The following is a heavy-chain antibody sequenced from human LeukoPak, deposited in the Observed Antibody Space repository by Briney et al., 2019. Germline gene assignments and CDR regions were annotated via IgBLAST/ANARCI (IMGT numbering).Heavy chain of an antibody. Sequence: SETLSLTCTVSGGSISSSSYYWGWIRQPPGKGLEWIGSIYYSGSTYYKPSLKSRVTISVDTSKNQFSLKLRFVTAADTAIYYCARGVGSGYTDYWGQGALVTVSS. J-gene: IGHJ4*02. V-gene: IGHV4-39*07. CDR3: ARGVGSGYTDY. CDR2: IYYSGST. CDR1: GGSISSSSYY. D-gene: IGHD3-22*01.